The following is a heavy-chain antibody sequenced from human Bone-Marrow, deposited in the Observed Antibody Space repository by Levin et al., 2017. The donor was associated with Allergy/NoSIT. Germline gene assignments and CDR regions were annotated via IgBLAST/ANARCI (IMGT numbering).Heavy chain of an antibody. V-gene: IGHV3-74*01. CDR1: GFTFYNYW. J-gene: IGHJ4*02. D-gene: IGHD6-13*01. Sequence: SCAASGFTFYNYWMHWVRQAPGKGLVWVSRISNDGTTTTYADSVKGRFTISRDNAKNTLYLQMNSLSAEDTAIYYCSRSSRADFDYWGQGTLVTVSS. CDR2: ISNDGTTT. CDR3: SRSSRADFDY.